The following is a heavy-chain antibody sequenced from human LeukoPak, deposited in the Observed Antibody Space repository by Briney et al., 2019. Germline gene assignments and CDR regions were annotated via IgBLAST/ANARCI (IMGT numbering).Heavy chain of an antibody. Sequence: ASVKVSCKASGYTFTGYYMHWVRQAPGQGLEWMGGINPNSGGTNSAVKFQGRVTMTRDTSISTTYMGLSRLRFDDTAVYYCASASSYDSSGRGFDYWGQGTLVTVSS. V-gene: IGHV1-2*02. CDR3: ASASSYDSSGRGFDY. CDR2: INPNSGGT. CDR1: GYTFTGYY. D-gene: IGHD3-22*01. J-gene: IGHJ4*02.